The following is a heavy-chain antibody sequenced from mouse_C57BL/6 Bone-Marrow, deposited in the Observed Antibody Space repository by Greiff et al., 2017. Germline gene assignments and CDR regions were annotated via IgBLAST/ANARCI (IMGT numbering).Heavy chain of an antibody. V-gene: IGHV1-55*01. CDR2: IYPGSGST. D-gene: IGHD6-1*01. CDR3: AEGRNN. CDR1: GYTFTSYW. Sequence: VQLQQPGAELVKPGASVKMSCKASGYTFTSYWITWVKQRPGQGLEWIGDIYPGSGSTNYNEKFKSKATLTVDTSTSTAYREIISRTSEDAAVYYCAEGRNNGGQGTSVTVSS. J-gene: IGHJ4*01.